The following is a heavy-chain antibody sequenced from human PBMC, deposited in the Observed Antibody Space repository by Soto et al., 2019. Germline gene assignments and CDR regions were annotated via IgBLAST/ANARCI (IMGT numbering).Heavy chain of an antibody. J-gene: IGHJ5*02. Sequence: SETLPLTCTVSGDSISSGSYYWGWIRQPPGKGLEWIGSIRYSGSADYNPSLKSRLTISVDTSKNQFSLNLTSVTAADTAVYYCASQPTPYDSNWYDRWFDPWGQGTPVAVS. CDR1: GDSISSGSYY. V-gene: IGHV4-39*01. D-gene: IGHD6-13*01. CDR2: IRYSGSA. CDR3: ASQPTPYDSNWYDRWFDP.